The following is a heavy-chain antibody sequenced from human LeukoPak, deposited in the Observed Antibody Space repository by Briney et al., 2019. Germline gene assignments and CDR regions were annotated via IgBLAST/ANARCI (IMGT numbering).Heavy chain of an antibody. CDR3: ASWNWLDGRFDY. J-gene: IGHJ4*02. V-gene: IGHV1-8*01. CDR1: GYTFTSYD. Sequence: ASVKVSCKASGYTFTSYDINWVRQATGRGLEWMGWMNPNSGNTGYARKFQGRVTMTRNTSISTAYMELSSLRSEDTAVYYCASWNWLDGRFDYWGQGTLVTVSS. CDR2: MNPNSGNT. D-gene: IGHD3-9*01.